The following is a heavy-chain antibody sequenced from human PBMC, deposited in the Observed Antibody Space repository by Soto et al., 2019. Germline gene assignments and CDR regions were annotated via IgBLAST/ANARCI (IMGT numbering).Heavy chain of an antibody. V-gene: IGHV4-59*01. D-gene: IGHD3-3*01. J-gene: IGHJ6*02. CDR1: GGSLRGYS. CDR3: AREKTPISPLYFYYGMDV. Sequence: LSLTCTVSGGSLRGYSWSWIRQSPGKGLEWIGYVYSGGGTNYSPSFMGRVTISVDTADNQFSLRLNSVTAADTAVYYCAREKTPISPLYFYYGMDVWGQGTTVTVSS. CDR2: VYSGGGT.